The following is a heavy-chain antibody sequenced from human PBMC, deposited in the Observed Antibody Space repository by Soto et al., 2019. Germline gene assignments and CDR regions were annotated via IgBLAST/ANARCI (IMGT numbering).Heavy chain of an antibody. CDR3: ASAKAVVIAPLGI. CDR1: GFTFNNSA. V-gene: IGHV3-23*01. D-gene: IGHD2-21*01. J-gene: IGHJ3*02. CDR2: ISENGGSRGGT. Sequence: GGSLRLSCAASGFTFNNSAMTWVRQAPGQGLEWVASISENGGSRGGTYYADSVKGRFTISRDNSKNTLYLQVDSLTGADTAVYYCASAKAVVIAPLGIWGQGALVTVSS.